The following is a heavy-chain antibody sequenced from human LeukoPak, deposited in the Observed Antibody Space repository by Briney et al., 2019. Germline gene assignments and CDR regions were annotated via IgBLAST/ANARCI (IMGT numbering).Heavy chain of an antibody. Sequence: SETLSLTCTVSGGSISSSSYYWGWIRQPPGQGLEWTGNIYYSGSTYYNPSLKSRVTISVDTSKNQFSLKLSSVTAADTAVYYCARLYCGGDCYSGTFDYWGQGTLVTVSS. CDR2: IYYSGST. CDR1: GGSISSSSYY. V-gene: IGHV4-39*01. CDR3: ARLYCGGDCYSGTFDY. D-gene: IGHD2-21*02. J-gene: IGHJ4*02.